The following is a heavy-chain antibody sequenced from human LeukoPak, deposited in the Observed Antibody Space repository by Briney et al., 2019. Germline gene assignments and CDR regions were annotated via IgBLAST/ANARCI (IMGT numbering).Heavy chain of an antibody. V-gene: IGHV3-30*02. Sequence: GGSLRLSCAASGFGFSSFGMHWVRQAPDKGLDWVAYIRNDASKTYYAESVKGRFTISRDNSKNTLYLQMNSLRAEDTAVYYCAKREGHCDSTTCYKWLDPWGQGTLVTVSS. CDR2: IRNDASKT. CDR1: GFGFSSFG. J-gene: IGHJ5*02. D-gene: IGHD2/OR15-2a*01. CDR3: AKREGHCDSTTCYKWLDP.